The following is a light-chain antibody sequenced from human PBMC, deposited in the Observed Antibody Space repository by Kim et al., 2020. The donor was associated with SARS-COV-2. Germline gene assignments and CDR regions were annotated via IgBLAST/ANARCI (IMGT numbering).Light chain of an antibody. CDR2: RTS. V-gene: IGKV1-5*03. Sequence: VGDRVTITCRASQSISNGLDWYQQKPGKAPKLLIYRTSNLDSGVPSRFSGSGSGTEFTLTISCLQPDDFATYYCQEYNTYSSLTFGGGTKVDIK. CDR3: QEYNTYSSLT. J-gene: IGKJ4*01. CDR1: QSISNG.